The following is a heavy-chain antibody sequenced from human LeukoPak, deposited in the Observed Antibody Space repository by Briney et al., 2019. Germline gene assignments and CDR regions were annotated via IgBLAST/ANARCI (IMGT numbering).Heavy chain of an antibody. CDR3: ARGFLEWFHGAFDI. D-gene: IGHD3-3*01. Sequence: SETLSLTCTVSGGSSSSYYWSWMRQPPGKGLEWIGYIYYSGSTNYNPSLKSRVTISVDTSKNQFSLKLSSVTAADTAVYYCARGFLEWFHGAFDIWGQGTLVTVSS. CDR1: GGSSSSYY. CDR2: IYYSGST. J-gene: IGHJ4*02. V-gene: IGHV4-59*01.